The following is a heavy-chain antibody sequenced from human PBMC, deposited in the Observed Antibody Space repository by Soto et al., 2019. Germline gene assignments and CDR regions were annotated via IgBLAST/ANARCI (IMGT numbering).Heavy chain of an antibody. CDR3: ARVVHYYGSGSYYGPYFDY. Sequence: GGSLRLSCVVSGITFSRYWMSWARQAPGKGLEWVANIKQDGSEKYYVDSVEGRFTISRDNAKNSLYLQMSSLRAEDTAVYYCARVVHYYGSGSYYGPYFDYWGQGTLVTVSS. J-gene: IGHJ4*02. CDR2: IKQDGSEK. V-gene: IGHV3-7*01. CDR1: GITFSRYW. D-gene: IGHD3-10*01.